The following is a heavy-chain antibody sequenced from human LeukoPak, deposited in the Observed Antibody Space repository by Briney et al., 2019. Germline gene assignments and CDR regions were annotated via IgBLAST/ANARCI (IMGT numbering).Heavy chain of an antibody. D-gene: IGHD3-22*01. Sequence: PGGALRLSCAASGFIFNNYAMTWVREAPGRGLECGSPITGIGAYTNYADSLKGAFTLSRDNSKKTICLQKKTPRAENTAIYYVATRSTTSSRYFDLWGWGALVTVS. J-gene: IGHJ4*02. CDR1: GFIFNNYA. CDR3: ATRSTTSSRYFDL. CDR2: ITGIGAYT. V-gene: IGHV3-23*01.